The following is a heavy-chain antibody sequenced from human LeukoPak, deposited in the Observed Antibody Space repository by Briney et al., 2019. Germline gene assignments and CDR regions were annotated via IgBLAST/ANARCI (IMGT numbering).Heavy chain of an antibody. CDR1: GYTFTSYA. CDR2: INAGNGNT. V-gene: IGHV1-3*01. J-gene: IGHJ4*02. CDR3: ASGDYPYYFDY. D-gene: IGHD4-17*01. Sequence: ASVKVSCKASGYTFTSYAMHWVRQAPGQRLEWTGWINAGNGNTKYPQKFQGRVTITRDTSASTAYMELSSLRSEDTAVYYCASGDYPYYFDYWGQGTLVTVSS.